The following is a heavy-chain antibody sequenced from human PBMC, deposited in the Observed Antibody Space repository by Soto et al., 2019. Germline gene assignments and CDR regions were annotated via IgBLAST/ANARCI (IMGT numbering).Heavy chain of an antibody. D-gene: IGHD1-1*01. CDR1: GGTFGTYG. CDR3: ATAVTTGTYYNYGLDV. V-gene: IGHV1-69*14. J-gene: IGHJ6*02. CDR2: IIPASDTE. Sequence: QVHLVQSGAEVKKPGSSVNISCKASGGTFGTYGLNWVRQFPGQGLEWMGGIIPASDTENYAQKFQGRVTITADNSTNIANMQMARLTSEDTAVYYCATAVTTGTYYNYGLDVWGQGTTVTVS.